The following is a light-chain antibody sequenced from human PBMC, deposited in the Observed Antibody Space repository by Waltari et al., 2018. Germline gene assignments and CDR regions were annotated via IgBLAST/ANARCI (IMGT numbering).Light chain of an antibody. CDR2: DAS. V-gene: IGKV1-39*01. J-gene: IGKJ2*01. Sequence: DIQMTQSPSSLSASVGDRVTITCRASQSIGSLLAWYQQKPGKAPKLLIYDASILESGVPSRLSGSGSGTDFTLTISSLQPEDFATYYCQQSYSTPYTFGQGTKLEIK. CDR1: QSIGSL. CDR3: QQSYSTPYT.